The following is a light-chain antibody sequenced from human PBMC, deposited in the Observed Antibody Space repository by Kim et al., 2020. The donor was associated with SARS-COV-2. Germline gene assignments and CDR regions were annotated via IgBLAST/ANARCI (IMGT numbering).Light chain of an antibody. V-gene: IGLV1-40*01. CDR1: SSNIGAGFH. CDR2: ANN. Sequence: QRVTFASTGTSSNIGAGFHVHWYQHLPGFAPTLLVFANNNRPSGVPDRFSASKSDTSAYLSITGLQAEDEADYFCQSFDSTLSAFVFGVGTKVTVL. CDR3: QSFDSTLSAFV. J-gene: IGLJ1*01.